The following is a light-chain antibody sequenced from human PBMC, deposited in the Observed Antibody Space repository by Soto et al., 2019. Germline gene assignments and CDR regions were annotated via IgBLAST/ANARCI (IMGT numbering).Light chain of an antibody. CDR1: SSDVGAYNS. CDR3: SSYTSSGTLV. Sequence: QSALTQPASVSGSPGQSITISCTGTSSDVGAYNSVSWYQHHPGKAPKLMIYDVSNRPSGVSSRFSGSKSGNTASLTISGLQAEDEADYYCSSYTSSGTLVFGGGTKLTVL. J-gene: IGLJ2*01. V-gene: IGLV2-14*03. CDR2: DVS.